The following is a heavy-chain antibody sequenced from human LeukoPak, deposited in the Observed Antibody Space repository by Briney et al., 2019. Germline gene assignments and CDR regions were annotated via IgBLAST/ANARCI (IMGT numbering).Heavy chain of an antibody. CDR1: GFTVSSNY. CDR3: ARGYSNLHDDSSGYYIDY. J-gene: IGHJ4*02. CDR2: IYIGDNT. Sequence: GGSLRLSCAASGFTVSSNYMSWVRQAPGRGLEWVSVIYIGDNTYYADSVKGRFTIPRDNSKNTLYLQMNSLRAEDTAVYYCARGYSNLHDDSSGYYIDYWGQGTLVTVSS. D-gene: IGHD3-22*01. V-gene: IGHV3-53*01.